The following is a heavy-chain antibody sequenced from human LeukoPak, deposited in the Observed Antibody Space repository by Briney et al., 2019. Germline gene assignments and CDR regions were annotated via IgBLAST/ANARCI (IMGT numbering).Heavy chain of an antibody. CDR2: IYYSGTT. D-gene: IGHD5-18*01. CDR3: ARLVSRRGYSFDY. Sequence: SETLSLTCTVSGDSISSSTYCWGWIRQPPGKGLEWIGSIYYSGTTYYSPSLKTRVTISVDTFKNQFSLKLGSVAAADTAVYYCARLVSRRGYSFDYWGQGTLVTVSS. V-gene: IGHV4-39*01. CDR1: GDSISSSTYC. J-gene: IGHJ4*02.